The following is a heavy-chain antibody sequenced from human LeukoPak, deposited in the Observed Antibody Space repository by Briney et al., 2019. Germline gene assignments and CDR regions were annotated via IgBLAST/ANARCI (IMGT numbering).Heavy chain of an antibody. J-gene: IGHJ4*02. D-gene: IGHD4-17*01. V-gene: IGHV3-48*01. Sequence: PGGSLRLSCAASGFTFSSYSMNWVRQAPGKGLEWVSYISSSSSTIYYADSVKGRFTISRDNAKNPLYLQMNSLRAEDTAVYYCARDDDMTTVTTGIDYWGQGTLVTVSS. CDR1: GFTFSSYS. CDR2: ISSSSSTI. CDR3: ARDDDMTTVTTGIDY.